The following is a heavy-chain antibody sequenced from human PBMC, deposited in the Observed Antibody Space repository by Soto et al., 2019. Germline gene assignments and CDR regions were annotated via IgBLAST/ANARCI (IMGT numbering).Heavy chain of an antibody. Sequence: GGSLRLSCAASGFTFSNAWINWVRQAPGKGLEWVGRIKSKTDGGTPDYAAPVKGRFAISRDDSKNMVYLQMNSLKTEDTGIYYCARHGPRMIWYFDLWGRGTLVTVSS. D-gene: IGHD3-16*01. V-gene: IGHV3-15*07. CDR3: ARHGPRMIWYFDL. CDR1: GFTFSNAW. CDR2: IKSKTDGGTP. J-gene: IGHJ2*01.